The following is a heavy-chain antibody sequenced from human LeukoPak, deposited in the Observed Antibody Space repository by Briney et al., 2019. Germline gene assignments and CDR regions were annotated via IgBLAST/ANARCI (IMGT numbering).Heavy chain of an antibody. Sequence: GGSLRLSCAASGFTFSSYPMNWVRQAPGKGLEWVSYISSSSTTINYADSVKGRFTISRDNSKNTLDLQMNSLRAEDTALYYCVKDLTGTWSFDYWGQGTLVTVSS. CDR3: VKDLTGTWSFDY. CDR2: ISSSSTTI. CDR1: GFTFSSYP. V-gene: IGHV3-48*01. J-gene: IGHJ4*02. D-gene: IGHD3-9*01.